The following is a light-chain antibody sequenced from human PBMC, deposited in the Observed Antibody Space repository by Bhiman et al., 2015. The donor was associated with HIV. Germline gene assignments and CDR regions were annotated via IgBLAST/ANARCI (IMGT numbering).Light chain of an antibody. CDR1: NIESKS. CDR2: YDS. V-gene: IGLV3-21*04. J-gene: IGLJ1*01. Sequence: GPGKTARMTCGGNNIESKSVHWYQQKPGQAPVVVIYYDSDRPSGIPERFSGSNSGNTATLTISRVEAGDEADYYCQVWAGNSDHRGVFGPGTKVTV. CDR3: QVWAGNSDHRGV.